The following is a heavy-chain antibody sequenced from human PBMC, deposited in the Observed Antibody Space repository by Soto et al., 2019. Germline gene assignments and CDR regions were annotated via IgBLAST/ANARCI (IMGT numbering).Heavy chain of an antibody. CDR1: GGSISSGGYY. J-gene: IGHJ3*02. D-gene: IGHD6-6*01. CDR3: ARDGTPSIAARRGGCAFDI. Sequence: QVQLQESGPGLVKPSQTLSLTCTVSGGSISSGGYYWSWIRQHPGKGLEWIGYIYYSGSTYYNPSLQRRVTISVDTSKNQFSLKLSSVTAADTAVYYCARDGTPSIAARRGGCAFDIWGQGTMVTVSS. V-gene: IGHV4-31*03. CDR2: IYYSGST.